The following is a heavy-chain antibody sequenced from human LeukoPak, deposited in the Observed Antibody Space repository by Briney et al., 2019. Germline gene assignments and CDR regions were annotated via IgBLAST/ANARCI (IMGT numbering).Heavy chain of an antibody. J-gene: IGHJ3*02. CDR1: GYTFTDYY. CDR3: ARGEYVISGYRNDAFDI. V-gene: IGHV1-2*02. CDR2: INPNSGAT. D-gene: IGHD3-22*01. Sequence: ASVKVSCKASGYTFTDYYMHWVRQAPGQGLAWMGLINPNSGATKYAQKFQGRLTMTSDTSISTAYMELSRLTSDDTAVYYCARGEYVISGYRNDAFDIWGQGTMVTVSS.